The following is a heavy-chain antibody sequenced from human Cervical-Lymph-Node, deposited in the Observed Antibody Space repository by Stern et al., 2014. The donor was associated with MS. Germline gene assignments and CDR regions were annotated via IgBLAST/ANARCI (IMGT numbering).Heavy chain of an antibody. J-gene: IGHJ4*02. Sequence: QVQLVESGGGVVQPGRSLRLSCAASSFSDYGMHWVRQAPGQGLEWVALIWYDGSTEYYADSVKGRFAISRDSSKSTLYLQMNSLRVEDTAVYFCASHRGGGFYLDYWGQGTLVTVSS. CDR1: SFSDYG. V-gene: IGHV3-33*01. CDR3: ASHRGGGFYLDY. CDR2: IWYDGSTE. D-gene: IGHD3-16*01.